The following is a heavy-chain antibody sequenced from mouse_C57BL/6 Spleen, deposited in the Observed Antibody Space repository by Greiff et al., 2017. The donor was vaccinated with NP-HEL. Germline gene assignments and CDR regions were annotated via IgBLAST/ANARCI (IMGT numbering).Heavy chain of an antibody. Sequence: EVQRVESGEGLVKPGGSLKLSCAASGFTFSDYGMHWVRQAPEKGLEWVAYISSGSSTIYYADTVKGRFTISRDNAKNTLFLQMTSLRSEDTGMYYCARPYYGSSYWYFDVWGTGTTVTVSS. CDR3: ARPYYGSSYWYFDV. V-gene: IGHV5-17*01. CDR2: ISSGSSTI. J-gene: IGHJ1*03. D-gene: IGHD1-1*01. CDR1: GFTFSDYG.